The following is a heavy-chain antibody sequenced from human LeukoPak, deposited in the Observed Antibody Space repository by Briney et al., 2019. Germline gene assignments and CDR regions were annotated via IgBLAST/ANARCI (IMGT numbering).Heavy chain of an antibody. CDR1: GDSISSSSYY. J-gene: IGHJ4*02. CDR3: VRDRDYYDSSGLFDY. V-gene: IGHV4-39*07. Sequence: SETLSLTCTVSGDSISSSSYYWGWIRQPPGKGLEWIGSIYYSGSTYYNPSLKSRVTISVDTSKNQFSLKLSSVTAADTAVYYCVRDRDYYDSSGLFDYWGQGTLVTVSS. CDR2: IYYSGST. D-gene: IGHD3-22*01.